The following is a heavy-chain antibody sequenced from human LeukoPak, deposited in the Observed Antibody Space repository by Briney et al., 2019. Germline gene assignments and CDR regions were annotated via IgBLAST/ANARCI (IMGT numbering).Heavy chain of an antibody. Sequence: GGSPRLSCAASGFYFSTYAMSWVRQAPGKGLEWVSGISSGGGNTYYADSLKGRFTISRDNSKNTLYLQMNSLRAEDTAVYYCAKDLKPFEMATIHLDYWGQGTLVTVSS. V-gene: IGHV3-23*01. CDR2: ISSGGGNT. J-gene: IGHJ4*02. D-gene: IGHD5-24*01. CDR3: AKDLKPFEMATIHLDY. CDR1: GFYFSTYA.